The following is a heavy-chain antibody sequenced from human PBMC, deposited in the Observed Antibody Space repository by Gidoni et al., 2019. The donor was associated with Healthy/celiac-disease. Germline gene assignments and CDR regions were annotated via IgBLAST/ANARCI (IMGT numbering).Heavy chain of an antibody. J-gene: IGHJ6*02. Sequence: QVQLQESGPGLVKPSGTLSLTCAVSGGSISSSNWWSWVRQPPGKGLEWIGEIFHSGSTNYSPSIKNRVTISVGKSKNQFSLELCSVAAADTAVYYCARSLWFWDSNYYYGMDVWGQGTTVTVSS. CDR2: IFHSGST. D-gene: IGHD3-10*01. V-gene: IGHV4-4*02. CDR1: GGSISSSNW. CDR3: ARSLWFWDSNYYYGMDV.